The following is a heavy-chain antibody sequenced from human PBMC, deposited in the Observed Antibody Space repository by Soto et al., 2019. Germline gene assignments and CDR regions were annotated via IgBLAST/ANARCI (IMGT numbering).Heavy chain of an antibody. CDR2: IHHSGNS. D-gene: IGHD6-25*01. J-gene: IGHJ4*02. CDR3: ARGERQQQRDY. Sequence: QVQLQESGPGLVKPSGTLSLTCAVSGDSISSDKWWSWVRQPPGKGLEWIGEIHHSGNSNYNPSHKSRVIISVEKYKKQFSLNLRSVTDADTAVYYCARGERQQQRDYWGQGTLVTVSS. CDR1: GDSISSDKW. V-gene: IGHV4-4*02.